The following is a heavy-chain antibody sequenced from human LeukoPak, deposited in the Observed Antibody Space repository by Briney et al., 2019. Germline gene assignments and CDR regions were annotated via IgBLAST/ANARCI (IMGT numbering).Heavy chain of an antibody. D-gene: IGHD2-15*01. V-gene: IGHV7-4-1*02. Sequence: ASVKVSCKASGYTFTSYAMNWVRQAPGQGLEWMGWINTNTGNPTYAQGFTGRFVFSLDTSVSTAYQQISSLKAEDTAVYYCARGYCSGGSCYNYYGMDVWGQGTTVTVSS. CDR1: GYTFTSYA. CDR3: ARGYCSGGSCYNYYGMDV. CDR2: INTNTGNP. J-gene: IGHJ6*02.